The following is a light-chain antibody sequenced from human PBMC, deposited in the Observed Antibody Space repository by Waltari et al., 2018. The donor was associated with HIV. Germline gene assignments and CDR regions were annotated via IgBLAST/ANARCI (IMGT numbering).Light chain of an antibody. CDR3: SSYTRSISVI. V-gene: IGLV2-14*01. CDR2: AVT. J-gene: IGLJ2*01. Sequence: QSALTQPASVSGSPGQSLTITCTGPSDAVGGYNHVAWYQQKIDSPPKLIIAAVTHRPSGVSGRFSGSKSGNTASLTITGLRPDDEAVYFCSSYTRSISVIFGGGTRLIV. CDR1: SDAVGGYNH.